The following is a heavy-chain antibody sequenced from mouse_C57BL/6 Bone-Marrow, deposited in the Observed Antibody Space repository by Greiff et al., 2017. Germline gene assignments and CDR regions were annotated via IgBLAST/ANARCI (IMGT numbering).Heavy chain of an antibody. CDR1: GFNIKNTY. V-gene: IGHV14-3*01. CDR3: ARSGYYGSSYYWYFDV. CDR2: IDPANGNT. Sequence: EVQLVESVAELVRPGASVKLSCTASGFNIKNTYMHWVKQRPEQGLEWIGRIDPANGNTKYAPKFQGKATITADTSSTTAYLQLSSLTSEDTAIYYCARSGYYGSSYYWYFDVWGTGTTVTVSS. J-gene: IGHJ1*03. D-gene: IGHD1-1*01.